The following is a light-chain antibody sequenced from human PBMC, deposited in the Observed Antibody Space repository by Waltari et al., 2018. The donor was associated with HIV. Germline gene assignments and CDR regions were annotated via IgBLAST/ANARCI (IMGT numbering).Light chain of an antibody. CDR2: EVN. J-gene: IGLJ1*01. Sequence: QSALTQPRSVSGSPGQSVTISCTGTSSDIGYFDYVSWYQQYPGKAPQVIIYEVNQRPSGVPDRFTGSKAGITASLTSSGLQGEDEADYYCCSYAGAYTYVFGTGTKVNVL. CDR3: CSYAGAYTYV. CDR1: SSDIGYFDY. V-gene: IGLV2-11*01.